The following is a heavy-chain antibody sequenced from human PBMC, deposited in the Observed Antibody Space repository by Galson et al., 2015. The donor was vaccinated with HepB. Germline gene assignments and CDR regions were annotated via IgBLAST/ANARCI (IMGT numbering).Heavy chain of an antibody. V-gene: IGHV3-21*01. CDR3: ARDMGLAVAGTCLGH. J-gene: IGHJ4*02. D-gene: IGHD6-19*01. CDR2: IGSSSSYI. Sequence: SLRLSCAASGFTFSSYSMNWVRQAPGKGLEWVSSIGSSSSYIYYADSVKGRFTISRDNAKNSLYLQMNSLRAEDTAVYYCARDMGLAVAGTCLGHWGQGTLVTVSS. CDR1: GFTFSSYS.